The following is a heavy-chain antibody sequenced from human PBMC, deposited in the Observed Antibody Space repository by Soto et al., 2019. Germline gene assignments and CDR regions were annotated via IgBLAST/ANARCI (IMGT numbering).Heavy chain of an antibody. Sequence: LRLSCAASGFTFSSYSMNWVRQAPGKGLEWVSYISSSSSTIYYADSVKGRFTISRDNAKNSLYLQMNSLRDEDTAVYYCARAQLWFGEYQGPPWWGQGTLVTVSS. V-gene: IGHV3-48*02. CDR2: ISSSSSTI. D-gene: IGHD3-10*01. CDR3: ARAQLWFGEYQGPPW. J-gene: IGHJ4*02. CDR1: GFTFSSYS.